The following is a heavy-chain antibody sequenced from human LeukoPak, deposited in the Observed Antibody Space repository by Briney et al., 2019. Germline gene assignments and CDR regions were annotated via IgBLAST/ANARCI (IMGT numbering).Heavy chain of an antibody. D-gene: IGHD2-2*01. CDR3: AGGYCSSTSCKPFWFDP. Sequence: SGGSLRLSCAASGFTFSSYAMHWVRQAPGKGLEWVAVISYDGSNKYYADSVKGRFTISRDNAKNSLYLQMNSLRAEDTAVYYCAGGYCSSTSCKPFWFDPWGQGTLVTVSS. V-gene: IGHV3-30*04. J-gene: IGHJ5*02. CDR1: GFTFSSYA. CDR2: ISYDGSNK.